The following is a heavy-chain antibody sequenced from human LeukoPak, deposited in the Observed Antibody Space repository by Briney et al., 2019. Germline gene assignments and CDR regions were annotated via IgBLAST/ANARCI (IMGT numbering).Heavy chain of an antibody. CDR2: FHYTGST. Sequence: SETLSLTCIVSGGSISSSGYYWDWIRQPPGNGLEWIGNFHYTGSTYYNPSLKSRITISVDTSKNQFSLKLRSVTAADTAVYYCARHSRSGYGDYESAFDIWGQGTIVTVSS. CDR1: GGSISSSGYY. J-gene: IGHJ3*02. CDR3: ARHSRSGYGDYESAFDI. V-gene: IGHV4-39*01. D-gene: IGHD5-12*01.